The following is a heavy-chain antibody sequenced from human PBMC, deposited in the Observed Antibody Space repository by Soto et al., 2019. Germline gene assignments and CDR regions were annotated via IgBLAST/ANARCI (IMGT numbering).Heavy chain of an antibody. CDR3: ARDLNSFGYNPQFDY. CDR2: INPSGGST. V-gene: IGHV1-46*01. D-gene: IGHD6-25*01. J-gene: IGHJ4*02. CDR1: GYTFTSYY. Sequence: ASVKVSCKASGYTFTSYYMHWVRQAPGQGLEWMGIINPSGGSTSYAQKFQGRVTMTRDTSTSTVYMELSSLRSEDTAVYYCARDLNSFGYNPQFDYWGQGTLVTVSS.